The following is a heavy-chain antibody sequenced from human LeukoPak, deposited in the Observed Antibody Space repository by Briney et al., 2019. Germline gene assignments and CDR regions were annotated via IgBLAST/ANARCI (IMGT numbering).Heavy chain of an antibody. V-gene: IGHV4-39*01. Sequence: PSETLSLTCTVSGGSISSNSYYWGWIRQPPGKGLEWIGSIYYSGSTYYNPSLKSRVTISVDTSKNHFSLKLSSVTAADTAVYYCARHRYYYRSGSYYGAPYYMDVWGKGTTVTISS. CDR3: ARHRYYYRSGSYYGAPYYMDV. CDR2: IYYSGST. J-gene: IGHJ6*03. D-gene: IGHD3-10*01. CDR1: GGSISSNSYY.